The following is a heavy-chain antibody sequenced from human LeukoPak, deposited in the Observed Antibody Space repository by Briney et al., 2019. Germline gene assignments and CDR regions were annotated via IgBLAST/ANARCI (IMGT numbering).Heavy chain of an antibody. CDR2: IYHSGST. CDR3: ARGLSVAGTDY. CDR1: GGSISSGGYS. D-gene: IGHD6-19*01. Sequence: SQTLSLTCAVSGGSISSGGYSWSWIRQPPGKGLEWIGYIYHSGSTYYNPSLKSRVTISVDRSKNQFSLKLSSVTAADTAVYYCARGLSVAGTDYWGQGTLVTVSS. V-gene: IGHV4-30-2*01. J-gene: IGHJ4*02.